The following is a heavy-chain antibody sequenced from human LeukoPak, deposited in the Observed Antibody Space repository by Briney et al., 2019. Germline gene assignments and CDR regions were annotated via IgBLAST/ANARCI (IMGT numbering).Heavy chain of an antibody. Sequence: GESLKISCKGSGYSFTTYLIAWVRQMPGKGLEWMGIIHPGDSGARYSPSFQGQVTVSVDKSINTAYLQWSSLNASDTAMYYCARVPSDSSGSGSNWFDPWGQGTLVTVSS. J-gene: IGHJ5*02. CDR3: ARVPSDSSGSGSNWFDP. D-gene: IGHD3-22*01. CDR1: GYSFTTYL. CDR2: IHPGDSGA. V-gene: IGHV5-51*01.